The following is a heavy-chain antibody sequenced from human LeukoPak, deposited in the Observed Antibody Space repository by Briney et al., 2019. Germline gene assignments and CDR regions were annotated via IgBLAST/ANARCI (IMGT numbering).Heavy chain of an antibody. D-gene: IGHD6-13*01. J-gene: IGHJ5*02. CDR3: ARERIADNWFDP. CDR1: GYTFTGYY. Sequence: WASVKVSCKASGYTFTGYYMHWMRQAPGQGLEWMGWINPNSGGTNYAQKFQGRVTMTRDTSISTAYMELSRLRSDDTAVYYCARERIADNWFDPWGQGTLVTVSS. V-gene: IGHV1-2*02. CDR2: INPNSGGT.